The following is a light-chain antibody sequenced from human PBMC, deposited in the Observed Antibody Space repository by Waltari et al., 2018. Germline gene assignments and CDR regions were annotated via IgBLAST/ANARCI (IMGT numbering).Light chain of an antibody. J-gene: IGKJ5*01. V-gene: IGKV2D-29*01. CDR3: MHCIQLPIT. CDR2: GIS. CDR1: QSLLHSDGKTY. Sequence: DVVMTQTPPSLSVVSWQPTGNPCRFTQSLLHSDGKTYLYLYLQKPGQPPQLLIYGISHRFSGVPDRFSGSGSGTEFTLKISRVEAGDVGVYYCMHCIQLPITFGQGTRLEIK.